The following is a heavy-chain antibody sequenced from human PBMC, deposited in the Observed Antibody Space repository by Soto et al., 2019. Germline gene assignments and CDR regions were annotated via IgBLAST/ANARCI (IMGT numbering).Heavy chain of an antibody. CDR2: ISSNGGST. CDR1: GFTFSSYA. D-gene: IGHD4-17*01. Sequence: EVQLVESGGGLVQPGGSLRLSCAASGFTFSSYAMHWVRQAPGKGLEYVSAISSNGGSTYYANSVKGRFTISRDNSKNTLYLQMGSLRAEDMAVYYCARDARVRSYKSPDYGDYELGYYFDYWGQGTLVTVSS. J-gene: IGHJ4*02. V-gene: IGHV3-64*01. CDR3: ARDARVRSYKSPDYGDYELGYYFDY.